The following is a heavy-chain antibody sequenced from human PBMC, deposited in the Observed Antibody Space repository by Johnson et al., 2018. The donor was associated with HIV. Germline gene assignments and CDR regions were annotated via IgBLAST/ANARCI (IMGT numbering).Heavy chain of an antibody. CDR1: GFNVDDDA. J-gene: IGHJ3*02. D-gene: IGHD2-21*02. CDR2: INYNGGST. Sequence: VQLVESGGGVVRPGGSLRLSCAASGFNVDDDALSWVRQVPGKGLEWVSGINYNGGSTGYADSVRVRFSISRDNAKNSLYLQMNSLRAEDTAVYYCARGGAYCGGDCNAFDIWGQGTMVTVSS. V-gene: IGHV3-20*04. CDR3: ARGGAYCGGDCNAFDI.